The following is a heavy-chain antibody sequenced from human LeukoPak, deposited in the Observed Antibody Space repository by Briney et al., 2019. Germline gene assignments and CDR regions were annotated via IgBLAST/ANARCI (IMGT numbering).Heavy chain of an antibody. CDR1: GFAFSTYW. V-gene: IGHV3-7*01. CDR3: TRDFVF. J-gene: IGHJ4*02. D-gene: IGHD3-3*01. Sequence: GGSLRLSCAASGFAFSTYWMDWVRQAPGRGLEWVGNINQDGSVKHYVDSVRGRFTSSRDNARNSLSLQMNALRVEETAVYYCTRDFVFWGQGTLVTASS. CDR2: INQDGSVK.